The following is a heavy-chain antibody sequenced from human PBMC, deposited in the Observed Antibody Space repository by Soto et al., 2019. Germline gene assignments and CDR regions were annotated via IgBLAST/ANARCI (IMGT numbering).Heavy chain of an antibody. V-gene: IGHV5-51*01. Sequence: LGESLKISCXGSGYTFTSQWIGWVRQMPGKGLEWMGIIFPGDSDTRYSPSFQGQVTISADSSISTAYLQWSSLKASDTAMYYCAGLTDGYPGYWGQGTLVTVSS. CDR2: IFPGDSDT. CDR3: AGLTDGYPGY. CDR1: GYTFTSQW. J-gene: IGHJ4*02. D-gene: IGHD5-12*01.